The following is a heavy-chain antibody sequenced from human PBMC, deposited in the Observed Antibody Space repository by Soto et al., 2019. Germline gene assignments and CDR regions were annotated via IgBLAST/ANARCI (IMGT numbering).Heavy chain of an antibody. CDR2: IIPIFGTA. CDR1: GGTFSSYA. V-gene: IGHV1-69*13. J-gene: IGHJ4*02. D-gene: IGHD3-22*01. Sequence: SVKVSCKASGGTFSSYAISWVRQAPGQGLEWKGGIIPIFGTANYAQKFQGRVTITADESTSTAYMELSSLRSEDTAVYYCAREKYYYDSSGPIDYWGQGTLVTVSS. CDR3: AREKYYYDSSGPIDY.